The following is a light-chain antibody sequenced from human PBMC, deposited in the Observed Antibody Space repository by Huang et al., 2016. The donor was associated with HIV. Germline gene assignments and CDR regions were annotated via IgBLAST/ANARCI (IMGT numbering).Light chain of an antibody. J-gene: IGKJ4*01. V-gene: IGKV1-8*01. CDR1: QNVGTS. CDR3: QHSDGLSPLT. Sequence: IRMTQSPSSLSASTGDRVTITCRASQNVGTSLAWYQQRPGRAPVLLIYDASTLQRGGPSRFSGSGSRTGVTLTIGCLQVEDAATYYCQHSDGLSPLTFGGGT. CDR2: DAS.